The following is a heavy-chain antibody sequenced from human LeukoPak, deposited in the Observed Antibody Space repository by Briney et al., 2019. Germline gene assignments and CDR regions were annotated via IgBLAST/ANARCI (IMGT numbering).Heavy chain of an antibody. CDR2: FDPEDAET. CDR1: GYPLTELS. J-gene: IGHJ4*02. CDR3: KTNYYDSGGYRRDY. D-gene: IGHD3-22*01. V-gene: IGHV1-24*01. Sequence: ASVKVSCRGSGYPLTELSIHWVRQAPGKGLEWMGNFDPEDAETIYAQKFQGRVIMTEDTSADTAYMELSSLRSEDTAVYYCKTNYYDSGGYRRDYWGQGTLVTVSS.